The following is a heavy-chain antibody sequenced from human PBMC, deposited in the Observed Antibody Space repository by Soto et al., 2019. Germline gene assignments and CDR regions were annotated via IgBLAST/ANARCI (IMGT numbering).Heavy chain of an antibody. V-gene: IGHV4-30-2*01. D-gene: IGHD3-3*01. J-gene: IGHJ5*02. CDR3: AGSQYYDCWSASYGLFYH. Sequence: QVQLQESDSTLVEPSQTLSLTCTVSGSSISSGGYSWGWIRQPPGQGLEWVGYIYHTGNNYYNPSLKSRVTISLARSKKQFSLQLTSVAAADTAGYYCAGSQYYDCWSASYGLFYHGGQGALVTVSS. CDR2: IYHTGNN. CDR1: GSSISSGGYS.